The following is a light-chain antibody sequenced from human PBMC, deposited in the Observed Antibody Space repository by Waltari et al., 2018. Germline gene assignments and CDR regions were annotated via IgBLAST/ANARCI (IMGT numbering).Light chain of an antibody. Sequence: EIVLTQSPGSLSSSPGERVTLSCRASQSVSRALAWYQQKPGQAPRLLIFGASNRATGITDRFSGSGSETDFSLTISRLEPEDFAVYNCQHYVRLPATFGRGTKVEIK. CDR3: QHYVRLPAT. J-gene: IGKJ1*01. V-gene: IGKV3-20*01. CDR1: QSVSRA. CDR2: GAS.